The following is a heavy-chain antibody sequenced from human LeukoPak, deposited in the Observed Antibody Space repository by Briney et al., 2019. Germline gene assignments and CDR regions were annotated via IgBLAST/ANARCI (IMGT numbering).Heavy chain of an antibody. D-gene: IGHD3-22*01. V-gene: IGHV3-33*01. Sequence: PGGSLRLSCAASGFTFSSYGMHWVRQAPGKGLEWVAVIWYDGSNKYYADFVKGRFTISRDNSKNTLYLQMNSLRAEDTAVYYCARDHPYYYDSSGYSDYWGQGTLVTVSS. CDR1: GFTFSSYG. CDR2: IWYDGSNK. J-gene: IGHJ4*02. CDR3: ARDHPYYYDSSGYSDY.